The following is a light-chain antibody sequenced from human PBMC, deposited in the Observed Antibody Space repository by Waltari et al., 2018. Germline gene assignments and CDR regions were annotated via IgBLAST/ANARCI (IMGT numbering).Light chain of an antibody. CDR1: QSVSRSN. J-gene: IGKJ2*01. V-gene: IGKV3-20*01. Sequence: IVLTQSPGTLSLSAGERATPSCRASQSVSRSNLAWYQQKPGQAPRLLIYGASTRATGIPDRFSGSGSGTDFTLTINRLEPEDFAVYFCQQSGSSPPYTFGQGTKLEI. CDR3: QQSGSSPPYT. CDR2: GAS.